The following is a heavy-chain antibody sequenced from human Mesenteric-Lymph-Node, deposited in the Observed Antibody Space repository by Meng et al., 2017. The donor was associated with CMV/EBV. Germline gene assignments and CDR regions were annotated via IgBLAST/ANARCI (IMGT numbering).Heavy chain of an antibody. CDR1: GYTFTSYG. CDR2: ISAYNGNT. J-gene: IGHJ4*02. V-gene: IGHV1-18*04. CDR3: ARDPGYSSGWPPDY. D-gene: IGHD6-19*01. Sequence: ASGYTFTSYGISWVRHAPGQGLEGMGWISAYNGNTNYAQKLQGRVARTTDTSTSTAYMELRSLRSDDTAVYYCARDPGYSSGWPPDYWGQGTLVTVSS.